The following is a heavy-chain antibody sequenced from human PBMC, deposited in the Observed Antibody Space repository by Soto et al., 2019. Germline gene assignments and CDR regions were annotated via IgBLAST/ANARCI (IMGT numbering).Heavy chain of an antibody. J-gene: IGHJ4*02. Sequence: EVQLVESGGGLVQPGGSLRLSCAASGFTFSSYSMNWVRQAPGKGLEWVSYISSSSSTIYYADSVKGRFTISRDNAKNSLYLQMKSLRAEDTAVYYCARSAICGGDCYVDYWGQGTLVTVSS. D-gene: IGHD2-21*01. CDR3: ARSAICGGDCYVDY. CDR1: GFTFSSYS. CDR2: ISSSSSTI. V-gene: IGHV3-48*01.